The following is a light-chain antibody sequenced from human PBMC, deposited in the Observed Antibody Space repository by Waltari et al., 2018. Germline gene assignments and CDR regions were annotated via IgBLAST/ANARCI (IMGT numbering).Light chain of an antibody. CDR2: DVD. CDR3: SSYTSSSTWV. Sequence: QSALPQPASVSGLPGQSITIPCTAARTNVISDSHVSWYQQHPGKAPKVMIYDVDNRPSGVSHRFSGSRSGNTASLSISGLQAEDEADYYCSSYTSSSTWVFGGGTKLTVL. J-gene: IGLJ3*02. CDR1: RTNVISDSH. V-gene: IGLV2-14*03.